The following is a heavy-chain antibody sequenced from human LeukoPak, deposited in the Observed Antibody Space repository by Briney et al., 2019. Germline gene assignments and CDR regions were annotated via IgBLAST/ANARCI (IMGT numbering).Heavy chain of an antibody. CDR2: ISGSGGST. CDR1: GFTISSYA. V-gene: IGHV3-23*01. J-gene: IGHJ4*02. D-gene: IGHD1-1*01. CDR3: TKAQIPAVERYYFDY. Sequence: GGSLRLSCAASGFTISSYALCWVRQAPGKGLEWVSAISGSGGSTYYADSVKGRFTISRDNSKNTLYLQMNSLTAEDTAVYYATKAQIPAVERYYFDYWGQGTLVTVSS.